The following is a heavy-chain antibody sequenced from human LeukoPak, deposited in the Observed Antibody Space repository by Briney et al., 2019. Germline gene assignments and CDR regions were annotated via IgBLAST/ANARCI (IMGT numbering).Heavy chain of an antibody. CDR1: GGSISSSSYY. CDR3: ARGGSYYNRFDP. Sequence: SETLSLTCTVSGGSISSSSYYWGWIRQPPGKGLEWIGSIYYSGSTYYNPSLKSRVTISVDTSKNQFSLKLSSVTAADTAVYYCARGGSYYNRFDPWGQGTLVTVSS. D-gene: IGHD1-26*01. CDR2: IYYSGST. V-gene: IGHV4-39*07. J-gene: IGHJ5*02.